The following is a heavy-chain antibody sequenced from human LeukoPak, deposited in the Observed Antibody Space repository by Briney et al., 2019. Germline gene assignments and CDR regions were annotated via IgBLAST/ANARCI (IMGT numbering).Heavy chain of an antibody. Sequence: QSGGSLRLSCATSGFTFSNYGMHWVRQAPGKGLEWVAVISSDETNIRYGDSVRGRFTVSRDNAKNTVYLQMNSLGADDTAVYYCAKDPYRVVFATGNYLDPWGRGTLVTVSS. CDR3: AKDPYRVVFATGNYLDP. V-gene: IGHV3-30*18. J-gene: IGHJ5*02. CDR2: ISSDETNI. CDR1: GFTFSNYG. D-gene: IGHD2-15*01.